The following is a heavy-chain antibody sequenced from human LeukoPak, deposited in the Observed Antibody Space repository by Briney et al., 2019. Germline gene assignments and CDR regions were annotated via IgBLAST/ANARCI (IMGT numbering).Heavy chain of an antibody. CDR3: ARREGDYDFWSGYYRPPDY. J-gene: IGHJ4*02. CDR2: INPSGGST. D-gene: IGHD3-3*01. Sequence: GASVKVSCKASGYTFTSYYMHWVRQAPGQGLEWMGIINPSGGSTSYAQKFQGRVTMTRDTSTSTVYMELSSLRSEDAAVYYCARREGDYDFWSGYYRPPDYWGQGTQVTVSS. V-gene: IGHV1-46*01. CDR1: GYTFTSYY.